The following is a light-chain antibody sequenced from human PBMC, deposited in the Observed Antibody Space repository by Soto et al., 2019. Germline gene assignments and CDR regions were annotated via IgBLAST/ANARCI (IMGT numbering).Light chain of an antibody. V-gene: IGKV3-15*01. J-gene: IGKJ3*01. CDR1: QSVSSN. CDR2: GAS. Sequence: EIVMTQSPATLSVSPGERATLSCRASQSVSSNLAWYQQKPGQAPRLLIYGASTRATGVPARFSGSGSGTEFTLTISSLQSDDFVVYYCQQYNKWLTFGPGTKVDIK. CDR3: QQYNKWLT.